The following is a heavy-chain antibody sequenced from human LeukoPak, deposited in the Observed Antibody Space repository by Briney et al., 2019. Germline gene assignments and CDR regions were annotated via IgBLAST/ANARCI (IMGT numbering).Heavy chain of an antibody. CDR1: GYAFTSYD. Sequence: GASVKVSCKASGYAFTSYDINWVRQATGQGLEWMGWMNPNSGNTGYAQKFQGRVTMTRNTSISTAYMELSSLRSEDTAVYYCARGLGNDGIFDYWGQGTLVTVSS. CDR2: MNPNSGNT. J-gene: IGHJ4*02. CDR3: ARGLGNDGIFDY. V-gene: IGHV1-8*01. D-gene: IGHD1-1*01.